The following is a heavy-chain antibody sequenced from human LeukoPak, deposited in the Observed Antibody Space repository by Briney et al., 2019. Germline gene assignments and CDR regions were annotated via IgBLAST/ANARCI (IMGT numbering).Heavy chain of an antibody. Sequence: GGSLRLSCAGSGFSFSSYGMHWVRQAPGKGLEWVTFIRYDGSNKYYADSVKGRFTISRDNSKNTLYLQMNSLRTEDTAVYYCAKDSSGSSWYWDYWGQGTLVTVSS. CDR1: GFSFSSYG. J-gene: IGHJ4*02. CDR3: AKDSSGSSWYWDY. CDR2: IRYDGSNK. V-gene: IGHV3-30*02. D-gene: IGHD6-13*01.